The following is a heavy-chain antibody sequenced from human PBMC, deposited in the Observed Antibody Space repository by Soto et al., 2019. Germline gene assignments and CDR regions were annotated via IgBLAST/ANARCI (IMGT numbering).Heavy chain of an antibody. J-gene: IGHJ6*02. CDR2: ISAYNGNT. CDR3: AREGQQLVPLYYYYYGMDV. Sequence: ASVKVSCKASGYTFTSYGISWVRQAPGQGLEWMGWISAYNGNTNYAQKLQGRVTMTTGTSTSTAYMELRSLRSDDMAVYYCAREGQQLVPLYYYYYGMDVWGQGTTVTVSS. CDR1: GYTFTSYG. V-gene: IGHV1-18*03. D-gene: IGHD6-13*01.